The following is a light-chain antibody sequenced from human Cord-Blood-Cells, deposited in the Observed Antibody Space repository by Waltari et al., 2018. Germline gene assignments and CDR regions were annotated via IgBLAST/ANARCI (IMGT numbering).Light chain of an antibody. CDR1: QSLLHSNVYNY. Sequence: DIVLTQSPLSLSVTPGEPAPISFRSSQSLLHSNVYNYLDWYLQKPGQSPQLLIYLGSNRASGVPDRFSGSGSGTDFTLKISRVEAEDVGVYYCMQALQTPLTFGGGPKVVIK. CDR3: MQALQTPLT. V-gene: IGKV2-28*01. J-gene: IGKJ4*01. CDR2: LGS.